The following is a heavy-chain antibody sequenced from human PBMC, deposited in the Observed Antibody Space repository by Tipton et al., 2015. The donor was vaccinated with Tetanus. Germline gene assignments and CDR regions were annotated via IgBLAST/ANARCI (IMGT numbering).Heavy chain of an antibody. J-gene: IGHJ2*01. V-gene: IGHV4-31*02. CDR2: IYYSGST. CDR1: GASISSGGYF. Sequence: LRLSCTVSGASISSGGYFWNWIRQRPGKGPEWIGYIYYSGSTYYNPSLKSRLSMSVDTSKNQFFPNLSSVTAADTALYYCATMTPVDWYFDLWGRGTLVTVSS. D-gene: IGHD4-23*01. CDR3: ATMTPVDWYFDL.